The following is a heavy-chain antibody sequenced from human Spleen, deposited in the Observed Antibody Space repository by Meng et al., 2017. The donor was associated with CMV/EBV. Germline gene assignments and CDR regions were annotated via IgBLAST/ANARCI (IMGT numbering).Heavy chain of an antibody. CDR3: ARDLRPTYGSGWYYYYGVDV. V-gene: IGHV3-30*04. CDR1: GFTFSSYA. Sequence: LSLTCAASGFTFSSYAMHWVRQAPGKGLEWVAVISYDGSNKYYADSVKGRFSISRDNSKNTLYLQMNSLRAEDTAVYYCARDLRPTYGSGWYYYYGVDVWGQGTTVTVSS. J-gene: IGHJ6*02. D-gene: IGHD6-19*01. CDR2: ISYDGSNK.